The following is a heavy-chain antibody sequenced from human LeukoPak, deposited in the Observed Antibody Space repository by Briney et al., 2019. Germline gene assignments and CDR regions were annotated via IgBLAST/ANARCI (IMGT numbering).Heavy chain of an antibody. J-gene: IGHJ4*02. V-gene: IGHV4-39*01. CDR2: IFYSGST. CDR1: GGSISSSSYY. D-gene: IGHD3-22*01. Sequence: SETLSLTCTVSGGSISSSSYYWGWIRQPPGKGLEWIGSIFYSGSTYYNPSLKSRVTISVDTSKNQFSLKLSSVTAADTAVYYCATTSYYYDSPDYWGQGTLVTVSS. CDR3: ATTSYYYDSPDY.